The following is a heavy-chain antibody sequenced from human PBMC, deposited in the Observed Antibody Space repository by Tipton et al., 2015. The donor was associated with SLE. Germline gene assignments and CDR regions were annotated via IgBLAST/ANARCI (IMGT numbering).Heavy chain of an antibody. Sequence: TLSLTCTVSGGSISSSSYYWGWIRQPPGKGLEWIGSIYYSGSTNYNPSLKSRVTISVDTSKNQFSLKLSSVTAADTAVYYCARGRIAAAGTGDYFDYWGQGTLVTVSS. CDR3: ARGRIAAAGTGDYFDY. J-gene: IGHJ4*02. V-gene: IGHV4-39*07. CDR1: GGSISSSSYY. CDR2: IYYSGST. D-gene: IGHD6-13*01.